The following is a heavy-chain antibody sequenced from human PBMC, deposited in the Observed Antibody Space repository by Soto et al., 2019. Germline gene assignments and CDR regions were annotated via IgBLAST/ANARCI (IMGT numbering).Heavy chain of an antibody. CDR2: IDPSDSYT. Sequence: PGESLKISCQGSGYTFTTYWITWVRQMPGRGLGWMGRIDPSDSYTNYSPSFQGHVTISXXXXTXTXYXEXXSLRAXDSAMYYCARLRSEDGAFDIWGQGTMVTVSS. D-gene: IGHD3-10*01. V-gene: IGHV5-10-1*01. CDR1: GYTFTTYW. J-gene: IGHJ3*02. CDR3: ARLRSEDGAFDI.